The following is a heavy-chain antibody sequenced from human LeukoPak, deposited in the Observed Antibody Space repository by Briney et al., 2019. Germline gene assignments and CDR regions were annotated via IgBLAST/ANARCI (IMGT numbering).Heavy chain of an antibody. J-gene: IGHJ4*02. CDR1: GGTFSSYA. CDR2: IIPIFGTA. Sequence: ASVKVSCKASGGTFSSYAISWVRQAPGQGLEWMGGIIPIFGTANYAQKFQGRVTITADESTSTAYMELSSLRSEDTAVYYCAREGYYDSSGYYPLDYWGQGTLVTVSS. D-gene: IGHD3-22*01. CDR3: AREGYYDSSGYYPLDY. V-gene: IGHV1-69*13.